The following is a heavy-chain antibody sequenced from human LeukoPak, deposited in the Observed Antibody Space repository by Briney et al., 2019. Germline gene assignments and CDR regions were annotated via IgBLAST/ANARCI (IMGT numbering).Heavy chain of an antibody. CDR2: IKQDGSEK. CDR1: GFTFSSYW. V-gene: IGHV3-7*01. CDR3: ASVEMATIESAFDI. Sequence: GGSLRLSCAASGFTFSSYWMSWVRQAPGKGLEWVANIKQDGSEKYYVDSVKGRFTISRDNAKNSLYLQMNSLRAEDTAVYYCASVEMATIESAFDIWGQGTMVTVSS. J-gene: IGHJ3*02. D-gene: IGHD5-24*01.